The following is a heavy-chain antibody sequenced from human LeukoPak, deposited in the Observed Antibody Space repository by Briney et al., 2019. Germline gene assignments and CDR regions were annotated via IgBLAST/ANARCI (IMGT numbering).Heavy chain of an antibody. V-gene: IGHV6-1*01. CDR3: ARGTGDSCKD. D-gene: IGHD3-22*01. CDR1: GDSVSSNSAS. J-gene: IGHJ4*02. Sequence: SQTLSLTCAISGDSVSSNSASWNWIRQPPSRGLEWLGRTYYRSKWRNDYAVSVKSRITISPDTSKNQFSLQLNSVTPEDTAVYYCARGTGDSCKDWGLGTLVTVSS. CDR2: TYYRSKWRN.